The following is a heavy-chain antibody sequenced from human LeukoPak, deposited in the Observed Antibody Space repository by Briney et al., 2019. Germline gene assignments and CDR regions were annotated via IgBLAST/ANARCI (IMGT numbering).Heavy chain of an antibody. CDR3: AYSGSYGHLGY. D-gene: IGHD1-26*01. CDR1: GGSISSNAYY. Sequence: SETLSLTCTVSGGSISSNAYYWAWIRQPPGKGLEWIGSIYSSVCTYYNPSLKSRVTISVDTSKNQFSLRLSSVTAADTALYYCAYSGSYGHLGYWGQGIPVTVSS. J-gene: IGHJ4*02. CDR2: IYSSVCT. V-gene: IGHV4-39*01.